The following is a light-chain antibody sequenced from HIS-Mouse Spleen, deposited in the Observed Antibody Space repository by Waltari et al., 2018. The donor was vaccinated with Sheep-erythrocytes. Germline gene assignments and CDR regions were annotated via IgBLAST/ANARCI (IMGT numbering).Light chain of an antibody. J-gene: IGLJ3*02. CDR3: SSYAGSNNWV. CDR1: SSDVGGDNY. CDR2: EVS. V-gene: IGLV2-8*01. Sequence: QSALTQPPSASGSPGQSVTIPCPGTSSDVGGDNYASCYQQHPGKAPKLMIYEVSKRPSGVPDRFSGSKSGNTASLTVSGLQAEDEADYYCSSYAGSNNWVFGGGTKLTVL.